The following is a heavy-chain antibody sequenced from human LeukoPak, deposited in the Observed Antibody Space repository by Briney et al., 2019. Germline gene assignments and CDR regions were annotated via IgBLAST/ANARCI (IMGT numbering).Heavy chain of an antibody. CDR3: ARLVRGYSYGAPLYYFDY. CDR2: IIPIFGTA. D-gene: IGHD5-18*01. Sequence: SVKVSCKASGGTFSSYAISWVRQAPGQGLEWMGGIIPIFGTANYAQKFQGRVTITADESTSTAYMELRSLRSDDTAVYYCARLVRGYSYGAPLYYFDYWGQGTLVTVSS. J-gene: IGHJ4*02. CDR1: GGTFSSYA. V-gene: IGHV1-69*13.